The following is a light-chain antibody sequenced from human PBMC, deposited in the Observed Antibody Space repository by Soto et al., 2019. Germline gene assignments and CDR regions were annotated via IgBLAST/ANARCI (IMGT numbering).Light chain of an antibody. Sequence: QSVLTQPASVSGSPGQSITISCTGTSSDVGGYNYVSWYQQHPGKAPRLMIYEVSNRPSGVSNRFSGSKSGNTASLTISGLQAEDEAAYYCSSDTSSSTLVFGTGTKVTVL. CDR3: SSDTSSSTLV. CDR2: EVS. CDR1: SSDVGGYNY. V-gene: IGLV2-14*01. J-gene: IGLJ1*01.